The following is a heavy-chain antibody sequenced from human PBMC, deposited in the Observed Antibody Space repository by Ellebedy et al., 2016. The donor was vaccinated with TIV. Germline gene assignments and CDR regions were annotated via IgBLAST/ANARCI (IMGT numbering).Heavy chain of an antibody. D-gene: IGHD3-10*01. CDR1: GYTFTRFG. Sequence: AASVKVSCKASGYTFTRFGISWVRQAPGQGLEWMGWISAYNGNTNYAQKFQGRVTMTTDTSTSTAYMELRSLRSDDTAVYYCARGGYYYGSGSYNNPSLLYYWGQGTLVTVSS. CDR3: ARGGYYYGSGSYNNPSLLYY. CDR2: ISAYNGNT. J-gene: IGHJ4*02. V-gene: IGHV1-18*01.